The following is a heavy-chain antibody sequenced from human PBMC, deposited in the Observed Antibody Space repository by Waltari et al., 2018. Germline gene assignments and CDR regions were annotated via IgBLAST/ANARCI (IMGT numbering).Heavy chain of an antibody. J-gene: IGHJ4*02. CDR2: VDHGGSA. CDR3: ARGNGGYSD. Sequence: QVQLQQWGAGLLKPSETLSLTCGVSGGSFSGYYWGWIRQPPGKGLEWLGEVDHGGSATYHPSLKRRVTMSVDTSSNQFSLKRISVTAADTAVYYCARGNGGYSDWGPGALVAVSS. D-gene: IGHD1-26*01. CDR1: GGSFSGYY. V-gene: IGHV4-34*02.